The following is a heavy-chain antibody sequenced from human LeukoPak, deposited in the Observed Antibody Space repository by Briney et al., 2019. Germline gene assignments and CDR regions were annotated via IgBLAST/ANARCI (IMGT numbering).Heavy chain of an antibody. Sequence: SVKVSCKASGGTFSSYAISWVRQAPGQGLEWMGRIIPILGIANYAQKFQGRVTMTEDTSTDTAYMELSSLRSEDTAVYYCATSSSSDVFDIWGQGTMVTVSS. V-gene: IGHV1-69*04. CDR1: GGTFSSYA. J-gene: IGHJ3*02. CDR2: IIPILGIA. CDR3: ATSSSSDVFDI. D-gene: IGHD6-13*01.